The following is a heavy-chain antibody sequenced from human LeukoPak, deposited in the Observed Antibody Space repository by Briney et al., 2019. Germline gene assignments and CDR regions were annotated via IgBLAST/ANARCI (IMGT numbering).Heavy chain of an antibody. CDR3: ARVGCSGGSCYHYYYYYGMDV. CDR1: GGSISSGGYY. J-gene: IGHJ6*02. V-gene: IGHV4-31*03. Sequence: NPSQTLSLTCTVSGGSISSGGYYWSWIRQHPGKGLEWIGYIYYSGSTYYNPSLKSRVTISVDTSKNQFSLKLSSVTAADTAVYYCARVGCSGGSCYHYYYYYGMDVWGQGTTATVSS. CDR2: IYYSGST. D-gene: IGHD2-15*01.